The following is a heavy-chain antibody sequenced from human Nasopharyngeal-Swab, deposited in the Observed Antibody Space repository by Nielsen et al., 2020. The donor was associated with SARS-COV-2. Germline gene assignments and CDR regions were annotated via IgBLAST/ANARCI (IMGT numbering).Heavy chain of an antibody. CDR3: ARDVGGRDNY. CDR2: TEIGGIT. D-gene: IGHD2-15*01. CDR1: GFIVSSTY. V-gene: IGHV3-53*01. J-gene: IGHJ4*02. Sequence: GESLKISCAVSGFIVSSTYMSWVRQAPGKGLEWVSVTEIGGITHYADSVKGRFTISRDSSTNTLYLQMNSLRVEDTAVYYCARDVGGRDNYWGQGALVTVSS.